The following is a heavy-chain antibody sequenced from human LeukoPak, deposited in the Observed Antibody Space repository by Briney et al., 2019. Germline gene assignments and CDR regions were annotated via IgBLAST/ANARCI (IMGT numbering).Heavy chain of an antibody. CDR1: GFTFSSYD. V-gene: IGHV3-13*05. CDR3: ARDMGCSSTSCYNGGMDV. CDR2: IGTAGDP. J-gene: IGHJ6*04. Sequence: GGPLRLSCAASGFTFSSYDMHWVRHATGKGLEWVSAIGTAGDPYYPGSVKGRFTISRENAKNSLYLQMNSLRAGDTAVYYCARDMGCSSTSCYNGGMDVWGKGTTVTVSS. D-gene: IGHD2-2*02.